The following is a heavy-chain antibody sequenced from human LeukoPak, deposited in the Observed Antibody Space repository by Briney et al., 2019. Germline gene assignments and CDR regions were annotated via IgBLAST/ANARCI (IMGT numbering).Heavy chain of an antibody. CDR1: GFTFSSYA. CDR3: AKAPPRSYYYYYGMDV. D-gene: IGHD6-13*01. Sequence: PGGSLRLSCAASGFTFSSYAMSWVRQAPGKGLEWVSAISGSGGSTYYADSVKGRFTISRDISKNTLYLQMNSLRAEDTAVYYCAKAPPRSYYYYYGMDVWGQGTTVTVSS. V-gene: IGHV3-23*01. CDR2: ISGSGGST. J-gene: IGHJ6*02.